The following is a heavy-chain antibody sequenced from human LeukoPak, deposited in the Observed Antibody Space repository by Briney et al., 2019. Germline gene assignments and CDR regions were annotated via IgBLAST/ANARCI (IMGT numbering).Heavy chain of an antibody. Sequence: ASVKVSCKASGYTFTSYYMHWVRQAPGQGLEWMGIINPSGGSTSYAQKFQGRVTMTRDTSTSTVYMELSSLRSEDTAVYYCARDLVTMVRGVINVGYHYGTDVWGQGTTVTVSS. CDR1: GYTFTSYY. D-gene: IGHD3-10*01. CDR2: INPSGGST. CDR3: ARDLVTMVRGVINVGYHYGTDV. J-gene: IGHJ6*02. V-gene: IGHV1-46*01.